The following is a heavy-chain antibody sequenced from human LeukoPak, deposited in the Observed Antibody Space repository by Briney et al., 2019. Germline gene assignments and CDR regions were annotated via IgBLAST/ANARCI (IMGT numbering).Heavy chain of an antibody. CDR3: AKVYGGYYDSSGYSARESYYFDY. V-gene: IGHV3-23*01. CDR1: GFTFSSYA. J-gene: IGHJ4*02. CDR2: ISGSGGST. Sequence: GGSLRLSCAASGFTFSSYAMSWVRQAPGKGLEWVSAISGSGGSTYYADSVKVRFTISRDNSKNKLYLQMTSLRAEDTAVYYCAKVYGGYYDSSGYSARESYYFDYWGQGTLVTVSS. D-gene: IGHD3-22*01.